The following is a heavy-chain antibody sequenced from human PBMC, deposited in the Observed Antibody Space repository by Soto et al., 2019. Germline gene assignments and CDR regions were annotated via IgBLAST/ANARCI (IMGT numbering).Heavy chain of an antibody. V-gene: IGHV1-8*01. CDR3: EVTTGY. CDR1: GYTFTEYD. Sequence: QVQVVQSRAEVKKPGASVKVSCKTSGYTFTEYDINWVRQAPGQGLEYMGWVSPENRNAGYAPQFRGRVSMTADTSINTVYLELNTLTYEDQAVYYCEVTTGYWGQGTIVTVSS. J-gene: IGHJ4*02. D-gene: IGHD4-17*01. CDR2: VSPENRNA.